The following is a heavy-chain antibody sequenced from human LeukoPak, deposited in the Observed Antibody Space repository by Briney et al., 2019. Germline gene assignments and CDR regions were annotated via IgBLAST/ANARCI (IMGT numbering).Heavy chain of an antibody. J-gene: IGHJ4*02. CDR2: IRYDGSNK. CDR3: AKDYRPHDFWSGLVDY. Sequence: GGSLRLSCAASGFTFSSYGMHWVRQAPGKGLEWVAFIRYDGSNKYYADSVKGRFTISRDNSKNTLYLQMNSLRAEDTAVYYCAKDYRPHDFWSGLVDYWGQGTLVTVSS. V-gene: IGHV3-30*02. CDR1: GFTFSSYG. D-gene: IGHD3-3*01.